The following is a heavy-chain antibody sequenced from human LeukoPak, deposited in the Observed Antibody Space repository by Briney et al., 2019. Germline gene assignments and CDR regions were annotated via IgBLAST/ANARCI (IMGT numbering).Heavy chain of an antibody. CDR3: AGGGSSWSTRYLTFDY. V-gene: IGHV4-59*01. D-gene: IGHD6-13*01. CDR2: IYYSGST. J-gene: IGHJ4*02. Sequence: SETLSLTCTVSGGSISSYYWSWIRQPPGKGLEWIGYIYYSGSTNYNPSLKSRVTISVDTSKNQFSLKLSSVTAADTAVYYCAGGGSSWSTRYLTFDYWGEGTLVSVSS. CDR1: GGSISSYY.